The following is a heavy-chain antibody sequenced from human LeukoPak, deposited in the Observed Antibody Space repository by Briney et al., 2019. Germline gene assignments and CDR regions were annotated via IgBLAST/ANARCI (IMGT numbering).Heavy chain of an antibody. D-gene: IGHD4-17*01. CDR1: GFTFSTYA. J-gene: IGHJ4*02. CDR2: ISGSGANT. CDR3: AKGHGDWAGNYFDY. Sequence: PGGSLRLSCAASGFTFSTYAMSWVRQAPGKGLEWVSAISGSGANTHYADSVKGRFTISRDNSENTLYLQINSLRAEDTAIYYCAKGHGDWAGNYFDYWGQGTLVSVSS. V-gene: IGHV3-23*01.